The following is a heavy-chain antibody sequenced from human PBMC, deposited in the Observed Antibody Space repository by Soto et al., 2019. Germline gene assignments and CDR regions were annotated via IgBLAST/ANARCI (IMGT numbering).Heavy chain of an antibody. CDR2: ISDGGIT. Sequence: SETLSLTCNVSGGSIYTYYCNWIRQSPWKGLEWIGYISDGGITNYNPSLKSRLTISVDTSKKQVSLKLTSVSAPDTARYFCAGYCGSSIFPEDHSFALEVWGQGTTVTVSS. CDR3: AGYCGSSIFPEDHSFALEV. J-gene: IGHJ6*02. CDR1: GGSIYTYY. V-gene: IGHV4-59*01. D-gene: IGHD2-2*03.